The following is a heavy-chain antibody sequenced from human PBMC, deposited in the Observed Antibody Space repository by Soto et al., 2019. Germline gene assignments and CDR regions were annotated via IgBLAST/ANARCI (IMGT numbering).Heavy chain of an antibody. V-gene: IGHV4-59*12. J-gene: IGHJ4*02. CDR3: ARTYDSNGYANEFDS. Sequence: QVVLQESGPGLVKPSETLSLTCSVSGRSITSYYWCWVRQPPGKGLEWLGYIYDNGITSQNPSLKSRVTMSADTAHNQFSLKLTSVTGADAAVYYCARTYDSNGYANEFDSWGQGILVTVTS. CDR1: GRSITSYY. D-gene: IGHD6-19*01. CDR2: IYDNGIT.